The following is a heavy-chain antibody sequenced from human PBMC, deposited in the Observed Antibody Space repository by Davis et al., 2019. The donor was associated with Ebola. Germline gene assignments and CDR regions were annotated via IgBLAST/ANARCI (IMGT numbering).Heavy chain of an antibody. D-gene: IGHD1-7*01. Sequence: PGGSLRPSCPASGSTFSAHTMNWVRQPPGKGLEWVSSISITSYYINYADSVKGRLTISRDNAKNSLFLQMNSLRVEDTAVYYCTRGNWNYPNWGQGTLVTVSS. CDR1: GSTFSAHT. V-gene: IGHV3-21*01. CDR2: ISITSYYI. J-gene: IGHJ4*02. CDR3: TRGNWNYPN.